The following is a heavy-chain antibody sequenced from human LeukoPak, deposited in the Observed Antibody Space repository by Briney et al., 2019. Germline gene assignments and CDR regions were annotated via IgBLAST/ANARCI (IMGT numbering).Heavy chain of an antibody. CDR2: ISGSGGST. CDR1: SFTFSSYG. J-gene: IGHJ4*03. D-gene: IGHD6-19*01. Sequence: GGSLRLSCAVSSFTFSSYGMHWVRQAPGKGLEWVSAISGSGGSTYYADSVKGRFTISRDNSKNTLYLQMNSLRAEDTAVYYCAKGFQDWLVGRYFDYWGQGTLVTVSS. V-gene: IGHV3-23*01. CDR3: AKGFQDWLVGRYFDY.